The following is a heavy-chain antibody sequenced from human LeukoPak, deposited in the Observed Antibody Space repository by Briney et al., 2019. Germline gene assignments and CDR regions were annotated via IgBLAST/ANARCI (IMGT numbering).Heavy chain of an antibody. V-gene: IGHV1-2*06. D-gene: IGHD1-26*01. CDR2: INPNSGGT. Sequence: ASVKVSCKASGYTFAGYYMHWVRQAPGQGLEWMGRINPNSGGTNYAQKFQGRVTMTRDTSISTAYMELSRLRSDDTAVYYCARAPYSGRGFDPWGQGTLVTVSS. CDR3: ARAPYSGRGFDP. J-gene: IGHJ5*02. CDR1: GYTFAGYY.